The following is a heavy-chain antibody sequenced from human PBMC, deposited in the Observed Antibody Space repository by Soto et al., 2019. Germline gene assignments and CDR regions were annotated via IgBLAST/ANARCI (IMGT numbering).Heavy chain of an antibody. CDR3: ASAAEQWLVLGAFDI. D-gene: IGHD6-19*01. CDR1: GGSISSSSYY. J-gene: IGHJ3*02. Sequence: QLQLQESGPGLVKPSETLSLTCTVSGGSISSSSYYWGWIRQPPGKGLEWIGSIYYSGSTYYNPSLKSRVTISVDTSKNQFSLKLSSVTAADTAVYYCASAAEQWLVLGAFDIWGQGTMVTVSS. V-gene: IGHV4-39*01. CDR2: IYYSGST.